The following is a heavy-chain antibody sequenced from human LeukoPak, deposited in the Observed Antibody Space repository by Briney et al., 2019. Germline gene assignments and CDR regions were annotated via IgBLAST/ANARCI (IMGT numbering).Heavy chain of an antibody. V-gene: IGHV4-39*01. CDR3: ARRASRDGSGSYSGAFDI. D-gene: IGHD3-10*01. Sequence: PSETLSLTCTVPGGSISSSSYYWGWIRQPPGKGLEWIGSIYYSGSTYYNPSLKSRFTTSVDTSKNQFSLKLNSVTAADTAVYYCARRASRDGSGSYSGAFDIWGQGTMVTVSS. CDR2: IYYSGST. CDR1: GGSISSSSYY. J-gene: IGHJ3*02.